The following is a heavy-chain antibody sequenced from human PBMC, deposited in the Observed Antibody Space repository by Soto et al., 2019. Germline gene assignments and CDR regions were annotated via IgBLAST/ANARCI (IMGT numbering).Heavy chain of an antibody. CDR1: GDTFTSHT. J-gene: IGHJ5*02. D-gene: IGHD1-7*01. CDR2: IIPVFGSP. CDR3: ARDITGTNNWFDP. V-gene: IGHV1-69*06. Sequence: VQLVQSGAEVKKPGSSVRVSCETSGDTFTSHTVNWLQQAPGQGLEWMGGIIPVFGSPNYAEKFQGRLTITADTSTNTAYMELRRLKSEDTAVYFCARDITGTNNWFDPWGQGTLVTVSS.